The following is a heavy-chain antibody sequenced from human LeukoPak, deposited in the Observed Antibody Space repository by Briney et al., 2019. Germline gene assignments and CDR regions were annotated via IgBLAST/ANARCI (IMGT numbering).Heavy chain of an antibody. CDR2: INHSGST. CDR3: ARTPDSGSDAFDI. V-gene: IGHV4-34*01. D-gene: IGHD3-3*01. J-gene: IGHJ3*02. Sequence: SETLSLTCAVYGGSFSGYYWSWIRQPPGKGLEWIGEINHSGSTNYNPSLKSRVTISVDTSKNQFSLKLSSVTAADTAVYYCARTPDSGSDAFDIWGQGTMVTVSS. CDR1: GGSFSGYY.